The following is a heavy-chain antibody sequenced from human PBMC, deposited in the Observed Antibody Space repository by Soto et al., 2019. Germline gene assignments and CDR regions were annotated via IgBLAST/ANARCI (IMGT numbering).Heavy chain of an antibody. CDR1: GFTFSNYA. J-gene: IGHJ4*01. V-gene: IGHV3-23*01. Sequence: EVQLLESGGGLVQPGGSLRLSCAASGFTFSNYAMSWVRQTPGKGLEWVSTISGGGGNTYYPDSVKGRFTISRDHSKDTVYLQMNSLRAEDTAIYYCAKERLCRGADYWGHGALVTV. CDR2: ISGGGGNT. CDR3: AKERLCRGADY.